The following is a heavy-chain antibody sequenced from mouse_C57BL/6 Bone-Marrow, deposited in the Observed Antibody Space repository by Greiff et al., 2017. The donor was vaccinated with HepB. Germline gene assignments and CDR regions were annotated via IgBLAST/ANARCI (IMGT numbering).Heavy chain of an antibody. CDR2: IDPSDSYT. CDR3: ARSGEFFSIYYYGSSYVDY. V-gene: IGHV1-50*01. D-gene: IGHD1-1*01. J-gene: IGHJ2*01. CDR1: GSTFTSYW. Sequence: QVQLQQPGAELVKPGASVKLSCKASGSTFTSYWMQWVKQRPGQGLEWIGEIDPSDSYTNYNQKFKGKATLTVDTSSSTAYMQLSSLTSEDSAVYYCARSGEFFSIYYYGSSYVDYWGQGTTLTVSS.